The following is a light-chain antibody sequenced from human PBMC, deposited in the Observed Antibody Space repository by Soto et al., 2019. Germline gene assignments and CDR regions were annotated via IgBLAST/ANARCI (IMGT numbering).Light chain of an antibody. V-gene: IGLV2-14*01. CDR3: SSYTSSSTLVYV. J-gene: IGLJ1*01. CDR1: SSDIGGYNS. CDR2: AVS. Sequence: QSALTQPASVSGSPGQSITISCTGTSSDIGGYNSVSWYQQHPGKAPKLVIYAVSNRPSGVSSRFSGSKSGNTASLTMSGLQAEDEATYYCSSYTSSSTLVYVFGTGTKLTVL.